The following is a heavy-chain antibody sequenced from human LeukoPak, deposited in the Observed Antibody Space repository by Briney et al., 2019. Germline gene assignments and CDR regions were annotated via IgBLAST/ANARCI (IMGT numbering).Heavy chain of an antibody. Sequence: GGSLRLSCAASGFTFRTYGMHWVRQAPGKGLEWVAFIQYDGNNKNYADSVKGRFSVSRDNSENTLYLQMNRLRAEDAAVYYCAKDSSWFENLFAFGFEYWGQGTLVTVSA. J-gene: IGHJ4*02. CDR3: AKDSSWFENLFAFGFEY. D-gene: IGHD3-10*01. CDR1: GFTFRTYG. V-gene: IGHV3-30*02. CDR2: IQYDGNNK.